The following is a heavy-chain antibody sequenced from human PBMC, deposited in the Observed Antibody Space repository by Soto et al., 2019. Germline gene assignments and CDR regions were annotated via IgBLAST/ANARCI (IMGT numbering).Heavy chain of an antibody. J-gene: IGHJ4*02. V-gene: IGHV4-31*03. CDR3: ARAPPHYDSSGYYSWYFDY. CDR2: IYYSGST. D-gene: IGHD3-22*01. CDR1: GGSISSGGYY. Sequence: ASETLSLTCTVSGGSISSGGYYWSWIRQHPGKGLEWIGYIYYSGSTYYNPSLKSRVTISVDTSKNQFSLKLSSVTAADTAVYYCARAPPHYDSSGYYSWYFDYWGQGTLVTVSS.